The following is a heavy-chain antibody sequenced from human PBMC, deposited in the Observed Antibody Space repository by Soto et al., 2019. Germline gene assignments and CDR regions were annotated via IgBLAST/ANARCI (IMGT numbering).Heavy chain of an antibody. V-gene: IGHV4-59*01. CDR3: ARGGVVPASDDAFDI. CDR1: GGSISSYY. J-gene: IGHJ3*02. CDR2: IYYSGST. Sequence: SETLSLTCTVSGGSISSYYWSWIRQPPGKGLEWIGYIYYSGSTNYNPSLKSRVTISVDTSKNQFSLKLSSVTAADTAVYYCARGGVVPASDDAFDIWGQGTMVTVSS. D-gene: IGHD2-2*01.